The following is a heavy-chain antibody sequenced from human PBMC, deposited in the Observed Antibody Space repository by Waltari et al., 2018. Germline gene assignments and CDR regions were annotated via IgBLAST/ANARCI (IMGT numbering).Heavy chain of an antibody. D-gene: IGHD1-26*01. CDR3: ARGDSGATTAESYYFDY. CDR1: GGTFSSYA. V-gene: IGHV1-69*08. J-gene: IGHJ4*02. CDR2: IIPIFGTA. Sequence: QVQLVQSGAEVKKPGSSVKVSCKASGGTFSSYAISWVRQAPGQGLEWMGRIIPIFGTANYAQKFQGRVTITADKSTSTAYMELSSLRSEDTAVYYCARGDSGATTAESYYFDYWGQGTLVTVSS.